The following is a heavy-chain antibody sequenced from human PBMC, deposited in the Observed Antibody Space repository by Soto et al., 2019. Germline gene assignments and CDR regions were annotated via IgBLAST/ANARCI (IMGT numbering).Heavy chain of an antibody. CDR3: ARGGRGVPVPIAVFSGEWLEP. Sequence: SETLSLTCAVYGGSFSGYYWTWLRQPPGKGLEWIGEINDSGSTRYNPSLKSRVTISLDTSRNQFSLILNSVTASDTSVDYCARGGRGVPVPIAVFSGEWLEPWGQGALVTVSS. J-gene: IGHJ5*02. V-gene: IGHV4-34*01. CDR2: INDSGST. CDR1: GGSFSGYY. D-gene: IGHD3-10*01.